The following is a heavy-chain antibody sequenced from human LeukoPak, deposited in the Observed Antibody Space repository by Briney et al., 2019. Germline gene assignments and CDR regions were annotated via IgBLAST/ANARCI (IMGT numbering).Heavy chain of an antibody. J-gene: IGHJ3*02. D-gene: IGHD1-7*01. CDR3: ATYNWNSDAFDI. Sequence: ASVKVSCKASGYTFTSYDINWVRQATGQGLEWMGWMNPNSGNTGYAQKFQGRVTITRNTSISTAYMELSSLGSEDTAVYYCATYNWNSDAFDIWGQGTMVTVSS. V-gene: IGHV1-8*03. CDR2: MNPNSGNT. CDR1: GYTFTSYD.